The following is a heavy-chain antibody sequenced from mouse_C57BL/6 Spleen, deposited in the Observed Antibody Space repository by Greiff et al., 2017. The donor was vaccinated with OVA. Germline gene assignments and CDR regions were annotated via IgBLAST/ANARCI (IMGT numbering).Heavy chain of an antibody. CDR1: GYTFTSYW. J-gene: IGHJ4*01. Sequence: QVQLQQPGAELVKPGASVKMSCKASGYTFTSYWITWVKQRPGQGLEWIGDIYPGSGSTNYNEKFKGKATLTVDTSSSTAYMQLSSLTSEDSAVYYCARENYGSSYVCAMDYWGQGTSVTVSS. V-gene: IGHV1-55*01. D-gene: IGHD1-1*01. CDR3: ARENYGSSYVCAMDY. CDR2: IYPGSGST.